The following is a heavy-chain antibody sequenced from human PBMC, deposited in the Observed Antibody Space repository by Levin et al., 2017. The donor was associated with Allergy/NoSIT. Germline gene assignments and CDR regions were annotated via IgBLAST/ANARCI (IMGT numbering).Heavy chain of an antibody. CDR3: ARVMITFGGITDFDS. D-gene: IGHD3-16*01. Sequence: ASVKVSCKASGYTFTSYGLTWVRQAPGQGLEWMGWISANNGNTNYAQSLQGRVTMTTDTSTSTAYMELRSLRSDDTAVYYCARVMITFGGITDFDSWGQGTLVTVSS. CDR1: GYTFTSYG. J-gene: IGHJ4*02. CDR2: ISANNGNT. V-gene: IGHV1-18*01.